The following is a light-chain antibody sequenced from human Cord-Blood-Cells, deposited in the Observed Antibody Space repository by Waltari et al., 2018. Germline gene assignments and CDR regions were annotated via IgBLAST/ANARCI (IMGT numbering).Light chain of an antibody. CDR3: CSYAGSRV. CDR2: GVS. CDR1: SSDVGSYNL. V-gene: IGLV2-23*02. J-gene: IGLJ3*02. Sequence: QSALTQPASVSGSPGQSITISCTGTSSDVGSYNLVSWYQQHPGKAPKLMIYGVSKRPSGVSNRFSGSKSGNTASLTISVLQAEDEADYYCCSYAGSRVFGGGTKLTVL.